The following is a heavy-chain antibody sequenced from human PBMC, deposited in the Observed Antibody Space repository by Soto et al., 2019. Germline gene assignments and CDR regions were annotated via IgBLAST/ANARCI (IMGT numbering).Heavy chain of an antibody. J-gene: IGHJ4*02. CDR2: ISYDGDYK. Sequence: GGSLRLSCAASGFTVSSYVMHWVRQTPGKGLEWVAKISYDGDYKYYADSVKGRFTISRDNSKNTLYLQMNSLRAEDTALYYCAKDRGRYCSGGSCYLFDYWGQGIMVTVSS. D-gene: IGHD2-15*01. V-gene: IGHV3-30*18. CDR1: GFTVSSYV. CDR3: AKDRGRYCSGGSCYLFDY.